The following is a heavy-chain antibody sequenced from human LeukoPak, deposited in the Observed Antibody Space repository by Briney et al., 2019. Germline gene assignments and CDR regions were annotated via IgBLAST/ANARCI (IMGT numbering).Heavy chain of an antibody. V-gene: IGHV3-21*01. Sequence: PGGSLRLSCAASGFTFSSYSMNWVRQAPGKGLEWVSSISSSSSYIYYADSVKGRFTISRDNAKNSLYLQMNSLRAEDTAVYYCARGAYGSGTYHDFDIWGQGTMVTVSS. CDR1: GFTFSSYS. J-gene: IGHJ3*02. CDR3: ARGAYGSGTYHDFDI. CDR2: ISSSSSYI. D-gene: IGHD3-10*01.